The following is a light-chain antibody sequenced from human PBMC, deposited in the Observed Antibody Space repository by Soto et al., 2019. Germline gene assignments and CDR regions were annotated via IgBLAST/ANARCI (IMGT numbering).Light chain of an antibody. CDR3: QQYGSSSWT. J-gene: IGKJ1*01. V-gene: IGKV3-20*01. CDR2: GTS. Sequence: EIVLTPSPGPLSLSPREKTTLSCRASQSFSSSYLAWYQQKSGQAPRLLIYGTSSRATAIPDRFSGSGSGTDFTLSISRLEPEDFAVYYCQQYGSSSWTFGQGTKV. CDR1: QSFSSSY.